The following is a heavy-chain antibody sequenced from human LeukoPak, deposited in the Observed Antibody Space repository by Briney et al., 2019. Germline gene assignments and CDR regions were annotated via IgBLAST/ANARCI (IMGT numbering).Heavy chain of an antibody. V-gene: IGHV1-8*03. D-gene: IGHD3-10*01. Sequence: ASVKVSCKASGYTFTSYDINWLRQATGQGLEWMGWMNPNSGNTGYAQKFQGRVTITRNTSISTAYMELSSLRSEDTAVYYCARYGSGSSDVDYWGQGTLVTVSS. CDR2: MNPNSGNT. CDR3: ARYGSGSSDVDY. CDR1: GYTFTSYD. J-gene: IGHJ4*02.